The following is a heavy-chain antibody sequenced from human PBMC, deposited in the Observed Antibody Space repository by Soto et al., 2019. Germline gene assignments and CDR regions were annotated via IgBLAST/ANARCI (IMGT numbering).Heavy chain of an antibody. J-gene: IGHJ3*02. V-gene: IGHV4-39*07. Sequence: SETLSLTCTVSNDSIRSGTYYWAWIRQPPGKGLEWIGEINHSGSTNYNPSLKSRVTISVDTSKNQFSLKLSSVTAADTAVYYCARDRFEWLRLGVAFDIWGQGTMVTVSS. CDR3: ARDRFEWLRLGVAFDI. CDR1: NDSIRSGTYY. D-gene: IGHD5-12*01. CDR2: INHSGST.